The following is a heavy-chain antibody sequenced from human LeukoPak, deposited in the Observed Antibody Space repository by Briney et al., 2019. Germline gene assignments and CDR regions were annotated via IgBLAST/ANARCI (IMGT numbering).Heavy chain of an antibody. D-gene: IGHD2-15*01. CDR2: ISGSGGST. CDR3: AKAPYNVAVVAAIDY. J-gene: IGHJ4*02. Sequence: GSLRLSCAASGFTVTNTYMSWVRQAPGKGLEWVSVISGSGGSTYYADSVKGRFTISRDNSKNTLYLQMNSLRAEDTAVYYCAKAPYNVAVVAAIDYWGQGTLVTVSS. V-gene: IGHV3-23*01. CDR1: GFTVTNTY.